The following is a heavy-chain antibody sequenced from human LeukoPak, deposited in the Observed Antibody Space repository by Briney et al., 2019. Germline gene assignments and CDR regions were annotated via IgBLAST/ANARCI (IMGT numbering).Heavy chain of an antibody. J-gene: IGHJ4*02. CDR3: AKDGRFLEWLSHLFLAPAYFDY. CDR2: MSPKSGNT. CDR1: GYTFVSYD. V-gene: IGHV1-8*01. D-gene: IGHD3-3*01. Sequence: ASVKVSCKASGYTFVSYDINWVRQATGQGPEWMGWMSPKSGNTGYAQKFQGRVTMTRDTSINTAYMELSGLISEDTAVYYCAKDGRFLEWLSHLFLAPAYFDYWGQGTLVTVSS.